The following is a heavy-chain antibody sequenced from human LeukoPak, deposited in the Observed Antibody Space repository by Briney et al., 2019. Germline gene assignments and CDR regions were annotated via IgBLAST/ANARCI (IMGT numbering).Heavy chain of an antibody. CDR1: GFTFSSNS. CDR3: ARGGRQTGLGY. J-gene: IGHJ4*02. Sequence: GGSLRLSCAASGFTFSSNSMNWVRPAPGKGLEWVSSISSSSSYIYYADSVKGRFTISRDNAKNSLYLQMNSLRAEDTAVYYCARGGRQTGLGYWGQGTLVTVSS. D-gene: IGHD7-27*01. CDR2: ISSSSSYI. V-gene: IGHV3-21*01.